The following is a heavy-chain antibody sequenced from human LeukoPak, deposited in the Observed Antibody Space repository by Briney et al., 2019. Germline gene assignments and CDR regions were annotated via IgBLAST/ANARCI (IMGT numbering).Heavy chain of an antibody. CDR2: MNPNSGNT. D-gene: IGHD6-13*01. V-gene: IGHV1-8*03. J-gene: IGHJ4*02. Sequence: GASVKVSCKASGYTFTSYDINWVRQATGQGLEWMGWMNPNSGNTGYAQKFQGRVTITRNTSISTAYMELSSLRSEDTAVYYCARGPTFAVASSSWSVGNYWGQGTLVTVSS. CDR3: ARGPTFAVASSSWSVGNY. CDR1: GYTFTSYD.